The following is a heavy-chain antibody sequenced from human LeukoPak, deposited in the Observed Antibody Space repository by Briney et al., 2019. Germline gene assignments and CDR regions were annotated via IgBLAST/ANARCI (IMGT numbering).Heavy chain of an antibody. CDR3: ARDRRYYYGSGSYSRDDAFDI. J-gene: IGHJ3*02. Sequence: SETLSLTCTVSGGSISSSSYYWGWVRQPPGKGLEWIGSIYYSGSTYYNPSLKSRVTISVDTSKNQFSLKLSSVTAADTAVYYCARDRRYYYGSGSYSRDDAFDIWGQGTMVTVSS. CDR1: GGSISSSSYY. V-gene: IGHV4-39*07. CDR2: IYYSGST. D-gene: IGHD3-10*01.